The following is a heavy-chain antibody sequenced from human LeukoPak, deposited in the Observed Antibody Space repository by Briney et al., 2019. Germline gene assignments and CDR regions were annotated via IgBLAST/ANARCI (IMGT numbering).Heavy chain of an antibody. D-gene: IGHD2-2*01. CDR2: INAGNGNT. CDR3: ARGGSTNTRLPYYYYYMDV. Sequence: ASVKVSCKASGYTFTSYAMHWVRQAPGQRLEWMGWINAGNGNTKYSQEFQGRVTITRDTSASTAYMELSSLRSDDTAVYYCARGGSTNTRLPYYYYYMDVWGKGTTVTISS. CDR1: GYTFTSYA. J-gene: IGHJ6*03. V-gene: IGHV1-3*01.